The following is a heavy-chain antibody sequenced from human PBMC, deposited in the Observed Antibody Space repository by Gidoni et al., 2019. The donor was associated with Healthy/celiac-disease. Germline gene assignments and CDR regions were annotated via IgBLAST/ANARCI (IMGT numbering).Heavy chain of an antibody. D-gene: IGHD3-22*01. CDR3: ARFSVPPITMIVVVTPMADAFDI. CDR1: GGSISSGDYY. CDR2: IYYSGST. Sequence: QVQLQESGPGLVKPSQTLSLTCTVSGGSISSGDYYWSWIRQPPGKGLEWIGYIYYSGSTYYNPSLKSRVTISVDTSKNQFSLKLSSVTAADTAVYYCARFSVPPITMIVVVTPMADAFDIWGQGTMVTVSS. J-gene: IGHJ3*02. V-gene: IGHV4-30-4*01.